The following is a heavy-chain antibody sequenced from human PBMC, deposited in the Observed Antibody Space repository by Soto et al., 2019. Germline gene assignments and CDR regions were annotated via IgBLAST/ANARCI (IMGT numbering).Heavy chain of an antibody. V-gene: IGHV1-8*01. CDR3: ARDRDIVVVVNADDAFDI. CDR2: MNPNSGNT. Sequence: ASVKVSCKASGYTFTSYDINWVRQATGQGPEWMGWMNPNSGNTGYAQKFQGRVTMTRNTSISTAYMELSSLRSEDTAVYYCARDRDIVVVVNADDAFDIWGQGTLVTVSS. J-gene: IGHJ3*02. D-gene: IGHD2-15*01. CDR1: GYTFTSYD.